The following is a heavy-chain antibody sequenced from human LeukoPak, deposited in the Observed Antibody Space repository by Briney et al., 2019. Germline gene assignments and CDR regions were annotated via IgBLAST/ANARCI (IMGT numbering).Heavy chain of an antibody. CDR3: ARCTLRGRWFDP. CDR2: IYYSGST. J-gene: IGHJ5*02. CDR1: GGSISSYY. Sequence: SETLSLTCTVSGGSISSYYWSWIRQPPGKGLEWIGYIYYSGSTNYNPSLKSRVTISVDTSKNQFSLKLSSVTAADTAVYYCARCTLRGRWFDPWGQGTLVTVSS. V-gene: IGHV4-59*01.